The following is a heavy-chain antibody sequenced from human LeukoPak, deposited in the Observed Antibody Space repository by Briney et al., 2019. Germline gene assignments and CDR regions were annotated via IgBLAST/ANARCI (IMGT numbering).Heavy chain of an antibody. CDR2: FDAEDGEI. Sequence: ASVKVSCKVFGYVFTELSMHWVRQVPGKGPEWMGGFDAEDGEIIYAQKFQGRVTMTEDTSTETAYMELSDLRYEDTAVYYCAKGDGYNSADFLDYWGQGTLVTVSS. J-gene: IGHJ4*02. D-gene: IGHD5-24*01. CDR3: AKGDGYNSADFLDY. CDR1: GYVFTELS. V-gene: IGHV1-24*01.